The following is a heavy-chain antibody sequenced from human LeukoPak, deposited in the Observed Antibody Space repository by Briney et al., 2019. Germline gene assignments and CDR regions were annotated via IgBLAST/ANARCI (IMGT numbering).Heavy chain of an antibody. Sequence: ASVKVSCKASGYTFTDYYIHWVRQAPGQGLEWMGWINPNSGGTKYAQKFQGRVTMTRDTSISTAYTELSRLRSDDTAVYYCVRTDEYNSEYYFDYWGQGTLVTVSS. V-gene: IGHV1-2*02. J-gene: IGHJ4*02. CDR3: VRTDEYNSEYYFDY. CDR2: INPNSGGT. D-gene: IGHD6-6*01. CDR1: GYTFTDYY.